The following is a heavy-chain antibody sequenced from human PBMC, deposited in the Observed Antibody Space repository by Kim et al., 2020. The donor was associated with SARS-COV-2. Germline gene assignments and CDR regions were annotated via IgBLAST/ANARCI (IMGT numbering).Heavy chain of an antibody. CDR1: GFTFSSYA. CDR3: ARDTIGQKNQNCSGGSCYPSYYYYGMDV. V-gene: IGHV3-30-3*01. Sequence: GGSLRLSCAASGFTFSSYAMHWVRQAPGKGLEWVAVISYDGSNKYYADSVKGRFTISRDNSKNTLYLKMNSLRAEDTAVYYCARDTIGQKNQNCSGGSCYPSYYYYGMDVWGQGTTVTVSS. CDR2: ISYDGSNK. D-gene: IGHD2-15*01. J-gene: IGHJ6*02.